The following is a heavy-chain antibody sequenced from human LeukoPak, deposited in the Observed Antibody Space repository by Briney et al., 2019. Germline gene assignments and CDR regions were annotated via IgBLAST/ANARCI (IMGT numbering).Heavy chain of an antibody. CDR2: FDPEDGET. D-gene: IGHD3-10*01. CDR1: GYTLTELS. V-gene: IGHV1-24*01. CDR3: ATEAGYYGSGSYYMADY. J-gene: IGHJ4*02. Sequence: ASVTVSCKVSGYTLTELSMHWVRQAPGKGLEWMGGFDPEDGETIYAQKFQGRVTMTEDTSTDTAYMELSSLRSEDTAVYYCATEAGYYGSGSYYMADYWGQGTLVTVSS.